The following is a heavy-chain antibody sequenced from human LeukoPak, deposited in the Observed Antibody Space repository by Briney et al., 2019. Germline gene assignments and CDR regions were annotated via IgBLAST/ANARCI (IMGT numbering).Heavy chain of an antibody. J-gene: IGHJ4*02. V-gene: IGHV3-21*01. CDR2: ISGLSSYT. CDR1: GLTLSSYS. CDR3: GRAFPPLRTSSAGDL. D-gene: IGHD3-16*01. Sequence: GGSLRLSCVGSGLTLSSYSLNWVRQAPGKGLEWVSSISGLSSYTYYGESVKGRFSISRDNAKNSLYLQMNSLGAEDTATYYCGRAFPPLRTSSAGDLWGQGILVTVSS.